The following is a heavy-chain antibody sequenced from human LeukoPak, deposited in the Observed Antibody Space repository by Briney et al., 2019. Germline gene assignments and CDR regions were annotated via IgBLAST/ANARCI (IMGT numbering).Heavy chain of an antibody. D-gene: IGHD3-10*01. CDR2: IIPIFGTA. CDR3: ASTSGSYSAKILEVDY. V-gene: IGHV1-69*05. J-gene: IGHJ4*02. CDR1: GGTFSSYA. Sequence: ASVKVSCKASGGTFSSYAISWVRQAPGQGLEWMGGIIPIFGTANYAQKLQGRVTMTTDTSTSTAYMELRSLRSDDTAVYYCASTSGSYSAKILEVDYWGQGTLVTVSS.